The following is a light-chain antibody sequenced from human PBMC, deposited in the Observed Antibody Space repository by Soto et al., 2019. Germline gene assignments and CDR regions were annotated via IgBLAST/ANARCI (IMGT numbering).Light chain of an antibody. CDR2: DIN. J-gene: IGLJ2*01. V-gene: IGLV7-46*01. CDR3: LLTYRGSRV. Sequence: QAVVTQEPSLTVSPGGTVTLTCGSSTGVVTSGHYPYWFQQKPGQGPRTLIYDINRKHSWTPARFSGSLLGGKAALTLAGAQPEDEAEYYCLLTYRGSRVFGGGTKVTVL. CDR1: TGVVTSGHY.